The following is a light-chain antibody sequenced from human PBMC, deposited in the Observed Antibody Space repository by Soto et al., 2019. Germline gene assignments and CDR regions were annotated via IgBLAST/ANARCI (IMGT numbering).Light chain of an antibody. CDR3: CSYAGSYTWV. Sequence: QSALTQPRSVSGSPGQSVTISCTGTSSDVGGYNSVSWYQQHPGKAPKLMIYAVSKRPSGVPDRFSGSKSGNTASLTISGLQAEDEADYYCCSYAGSYTWVFGGGTQLTVL. V-gene: IGLV2-11*01. CDR2: AVS. CDR1: SSDVGGYNS. J-gene: IGLJ3*02.